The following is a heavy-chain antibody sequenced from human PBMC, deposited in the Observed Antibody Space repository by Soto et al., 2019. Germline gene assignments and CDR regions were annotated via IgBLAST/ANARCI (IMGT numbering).Heavy chain of an antibody. CDR1: GYTFTSYA. D-gene: IGHD6-13*01. V-gene: IGHV1-3*01. CDR3: ARALNIAAAGTNDY. Sequence: ASVKVSCKASGYTFTSYAMHWVRQAPGQRLEWMGWINAGNGNTKYSQKFQGRVTITRDTSASTAYMELSSLRSEDTAVYYCARALNIAAAGTNDYWGQGTLVTVSS. CDR2: INAGNGNT. J-gene: IGHJ4*02.